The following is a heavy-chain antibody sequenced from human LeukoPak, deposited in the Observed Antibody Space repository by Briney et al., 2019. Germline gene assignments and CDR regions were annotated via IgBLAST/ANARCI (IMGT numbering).Heavy chain of an antibody. V-gene: IGHV1-69*05. CDR2: IIPIFGTA. D-gene: IGHD3-16*01. J-gene: IGHJ5*02. CDR3: ARADRLHGGPYLIGP. Sequence: VASVKVSCKASGDTFSSYAISWVRQAPGQGLEWMGGIIPIFGTANYAQKFQGRVTITTDESTSTVYMQVSWLTSDDTAIYYCARADRLHGGPYLIGPWGQGTLVTVSS. CDR1: GDTFSSYA.